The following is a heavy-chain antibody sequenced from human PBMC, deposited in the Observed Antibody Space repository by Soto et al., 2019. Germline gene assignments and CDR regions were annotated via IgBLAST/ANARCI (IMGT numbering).Heavy chain of an antibody. V-gene: IGHV4-30-4*01. D-gene: IGHD3-22*01. Sequence: PSETLSLTCTVSGGSTSSGHHYWGWVRQPPGKGLEWIAYIYYRGTTYYNPSLKSRVTMSVDTSKNQCSLSLNSVTAADTAVYYCATYYDSSGPSFDYWGQGTLVTVSS. CDR3: ATYYDSSGPSFDY. CDR2: IYYRGTT. CDR1: GGSTSSGHHY. J-gene: IGHJ4*02.